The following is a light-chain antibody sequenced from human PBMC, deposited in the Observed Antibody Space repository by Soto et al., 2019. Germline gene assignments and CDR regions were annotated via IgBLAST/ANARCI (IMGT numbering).Light chain of an antibody. CDR3: QQYSHLIT. V-gene: IGKV1-5*03. CDR2: KAS. J-gene: IGKJ5*01. Sequence: DIQMTQSPSSVSESAGDRVTITCRASQGISTYLNWYQQKPGKAPKLLIYKASTLKSGVPSRFSGSGSGTEFTLTISSLQPDDFATYYCQQYSHLITFGQGTRLEIK. CDR1: QGISTY.